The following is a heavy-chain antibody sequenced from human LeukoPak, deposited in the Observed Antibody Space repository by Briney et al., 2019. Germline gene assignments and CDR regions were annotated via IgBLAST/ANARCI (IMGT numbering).Heavy chain of an antibody. D-gene: IGHD4-23*01. V-gene: IGHV4-34*01. CDR3: ARGGGNSARVAAPVD. CDR1: GGSFSGYY. J-gene: IGHJ4*02. CDR2: INHSGST. Sequence: SETLSLTCAVYGGSFSGYYWRWIRQPPGKGLEWIGEINHSGSTNYNPTLKSRVTVSVEMSKNQFSLKLRSVTAADTAVYYCARGGGNSARVAAPVDWGQGSLVTVSS.